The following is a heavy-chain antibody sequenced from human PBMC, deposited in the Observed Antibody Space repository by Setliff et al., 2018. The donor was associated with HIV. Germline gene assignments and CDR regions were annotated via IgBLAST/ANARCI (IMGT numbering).Heavy chain of an antibody. V-gene: IGHV5-51*01. CDR1: GYSFITYW. D-gene: IGHD5-12*01. Sequence: GESLKISCKGSGYSFITYWIGWVRQMPGKGLEWMGIIYPGDSDARYSPSFQGQVTFSADKSISTVYMQWSSLKTSDTAMYYCARGSGHDKGSWFDPWGQGTLVTAPQ. CDR3: ARGSGHDKGSWFDP. CDR2: IYPGDSDA. J-gene: IGHJ5*02.